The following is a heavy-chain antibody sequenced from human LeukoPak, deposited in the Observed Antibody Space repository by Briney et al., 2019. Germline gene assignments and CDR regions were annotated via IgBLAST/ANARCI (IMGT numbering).Heavy chain of an antibody. CDR2: ISYDGSNK. CDR3: ARGAMDYDFWSGYSDY. J-gene: IGHJ4*02. CDR1: GFTSSSYA. D-gene: IGHD3-3*01. V-gene: IGHV3-30-3*01. Sequence: PGGSLRLSCAASGFTSSSYALNWVRQAPGKGLEWVAVISYDGSNKYYADSVKGRFTISRDNSKNTLYLQMNSLRAEDTAVYYCARGAMDYDFWSGYSDYWGQGTLVTVSS.